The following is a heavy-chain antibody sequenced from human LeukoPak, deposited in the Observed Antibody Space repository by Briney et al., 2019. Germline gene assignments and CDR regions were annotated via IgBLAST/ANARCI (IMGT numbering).Heavy chain of an antibody. CDR1: GGSFSGYY. CDR3: ARAPSNPIDDY. J-gene: IGHJ4*02. CDR2: INHSGST. Sequence: PSETLSLTCAVYGGSFSGYYWSWIRQPPGKGLEWIGEINHSGSTNYNPSLKSRVTISVDTSKNQFSLKLSSVTAADTAVYYCARAPSNPIDDYWGQGTLVTVSS. V-gene: IGHV4-34*01.